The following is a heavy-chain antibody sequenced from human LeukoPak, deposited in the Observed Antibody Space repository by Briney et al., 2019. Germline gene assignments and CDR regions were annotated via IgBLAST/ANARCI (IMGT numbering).Heavy chain of an antibody. D-gene: IGHD1-14*01. CDR1: GGSISSGGYY. J-gene: IGHJ4*02. V-gene: IGHV4-31*03. CDR3: ANSGSQQIDY. CDR2: IYYSGST. Sequence: ASETLSLTCTVSGGSISSGGYYWSWIRQHPGKGLEWIGYIYYSGSTYYNPSLKSRVTISVDTSKNQFSLKLSSVTAADTAVYYCANSGSQQIDYWGQGTLDTVSS.